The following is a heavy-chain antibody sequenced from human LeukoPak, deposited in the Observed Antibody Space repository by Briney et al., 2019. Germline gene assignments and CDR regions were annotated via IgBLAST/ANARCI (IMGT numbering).Heavy chain of an antibody. V-gene: IGHV3-11*04. CDR1: GFTFSDYY. D-gene: IGHD2-2*01. J-gene: IGHJ4*02. CDR2: ISSSGSTI. Sequence: SGGSLRLSCAASGFTFSDYYMSWIRQAPGKGLGWVSYISSSGSTIYYADSVKGRFTISRDNAKNSLYLQMNSLRAEDTAVYYCARDSRPRRYFDYWGQGTLVTVSS. CDR3: ARDSRPRRYFDY.